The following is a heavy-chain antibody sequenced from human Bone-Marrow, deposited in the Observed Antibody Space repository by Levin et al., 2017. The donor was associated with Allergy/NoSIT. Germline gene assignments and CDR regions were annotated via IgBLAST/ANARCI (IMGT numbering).Heavy chain of an antibody. Sequence: SETLSLTCTVSGGSISGGGYYWSWIRQHPGKGLEWMGYINYSGSTYYNPSLKSRVTISVDTSKNQFSLKLSSVTAADTAVYYCARTYINRAPRSKGFDYWGQGTLVTVSS. CDR3: ARTYINRAPRSKGFDY. CDR2: INYSGST. D-gene: IGHD2/OR15-2a*01. CDR1: GGSISGGGYY. V-gene: IGHV4-31*03. J-gene: IGHJ4*02.